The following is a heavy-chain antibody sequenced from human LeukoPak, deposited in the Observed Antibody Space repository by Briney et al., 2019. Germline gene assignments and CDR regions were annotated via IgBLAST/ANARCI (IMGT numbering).Heavy chain of an antibody. Sequence: PGGSLRLSCAASGFTFSSYSMNWVRQAPGKGLEWVSSISSSSYIYYADSVKGRFTISKDNAKNSLYLQMNSLRAEDTAVYYCASVPSSYEVYFDYWGQGTLVTVSS. CDR3: ASVPSSYEVYFDY. CDR1: GFTFSSYS. J-gene: IGHJ4*02. V-gene: IGHV3-21*01. CDR2: ISSSSYI. D-gene: IGHD5-12*01.